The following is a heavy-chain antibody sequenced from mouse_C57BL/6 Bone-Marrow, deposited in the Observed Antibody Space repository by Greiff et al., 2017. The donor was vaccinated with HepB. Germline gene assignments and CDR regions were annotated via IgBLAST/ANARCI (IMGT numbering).Heavy chain of an antibody. J-gene: IGHJ2*01. CDR1: GYTFTNYW. D-gene: IGHD2-1*01. CDR2: IYPGGGYT. V-gene: IGHV1-63*01. CDR3: ARGEGNYPDY. Sequence: VQLQQSGAELVRPGPSVKMSCKASGYTFTNYWIGWAKQRPGHGLEWIGDIYPGGGYTNYNEKFKGKATLTADKSSSTAYMQFSSLTSEDSAIYYCARGEGNYPDYWGQGTTLTVSS.